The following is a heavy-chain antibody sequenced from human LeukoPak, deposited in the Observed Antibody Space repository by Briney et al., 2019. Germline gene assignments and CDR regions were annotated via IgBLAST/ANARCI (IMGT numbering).Heavy chain of an antibody. CDR2: ISHSRST. CDR1: GGSFSGYY. D-gene: IGHD6-19*01. V-gene: IGHV4-34*01. CDR3: ARWSAVAGSGVIDY. Sequence: SETLSLTCAVYGGSFSGYYWIWIRQPPGKGLEWIGEISHSRSTNYNPSLKSRVTISVDTSKNQFSLKLSSVTAADTAVYYCARWSAVAGSGVIDYWGQGTLVTVSS. J-gene: IGHJ4*02.